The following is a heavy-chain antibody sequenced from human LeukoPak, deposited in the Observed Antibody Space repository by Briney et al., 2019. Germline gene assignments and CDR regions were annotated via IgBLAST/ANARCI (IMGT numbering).Heavy chain of an antibody. CDR1: GYSFTSYW. J-gene: IGHJ5*02. V-gene: IGHV5-51*01. Sequence: GESLKISCKGSGYSFTSYWIGWVRQMPGKGLEWMGIIYPGDSDTRYSPSFQGQVTISADKSISTAYLQWSSLKASDTAIYYCARSPLGYLLQLDPWGQGTLVTVSS. CDR3: ARSPLGYLLQLDP. D-gene: IGHD5-24*01. CDR2: IYPGDSDT.